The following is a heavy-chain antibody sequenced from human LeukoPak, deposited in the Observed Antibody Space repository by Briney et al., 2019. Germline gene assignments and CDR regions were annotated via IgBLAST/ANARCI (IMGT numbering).Heavy chain of an antibody. CDR3: ASAGSGELDY. Sequence: SVKVSCKASGCTFSSYAISWVRQAPGQGLEWMGRIIPILGIANYAQKFQGRVTITADKSTSTAYMELSSLRSEDTAVYYCASAGSGELDYWGQGTLVTVSS. D-gene: IGHD1-14*01. CDR1: GCTFSSYA. V-gene: IGHV1-69*04. CDR2: IIPILGIA. J-gene: IGHJ4*02.